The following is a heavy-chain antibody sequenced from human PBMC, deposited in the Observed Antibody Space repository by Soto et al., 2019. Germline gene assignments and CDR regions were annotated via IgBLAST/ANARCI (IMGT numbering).Heavy chain of an antibody. D-gene: IGHD6-6*01. CDR3: ARSLSTIGARPDY. CDR1: GYTFTGYY. Sequence: ASVKVSCKSSGYTFTGYYIHWVRQAPGQGLEWMGWINPNSGDAKYAQKFQGRVTMTRDPSTAYMQLSTLSSDDTAVYYCARSLSTIGARPDYWGQGTLVTVSS. V-gene: IGHV1-2*02. CDR2: INPNSGDA. J-gene: IGHJ4*02.